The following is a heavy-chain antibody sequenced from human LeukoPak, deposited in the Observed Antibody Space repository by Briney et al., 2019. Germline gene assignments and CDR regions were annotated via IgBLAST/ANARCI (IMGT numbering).Heavy chain of an antibody. Sequence: GGSLRLSCAASGFTFSSYGMHWVRQAPGKGLEWLANKSYDGSNKYYADSVQGRFTISRDNSKNTLYLQMNSLRAEDTAVYYCAKDLGGGSGCYDLWGRGTLVTVSS. V-gene: IGHV3-30*18. CDR1: GFTFSSYG. CDR2: KSYDGSNK. CDR3: AKDLGGGSGCYDL. D-gene: IGHD6-19*01. J-gene: IGHJ2*01.